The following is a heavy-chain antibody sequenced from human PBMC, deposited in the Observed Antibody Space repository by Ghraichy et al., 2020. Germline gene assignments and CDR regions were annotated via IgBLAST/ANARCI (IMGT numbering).Heavy chain of an antibody. CDR1: GGTFSSYA. CDR3: ARDVGGGNDEGRFDY. Sequence: SVKVSCKASGGTFSSYAISWVRQAPGQGLEWMGGIIPFFGTANYAQKFQGRVTITADESTSTAYMELSSLRSEDTAVYYCARDVGGGNDEGRFDYWGQGTLVTVSS. J-gene: IGHJ4*02. D-gene: IGHD4-23*01. CDR2: IIPFFGTA. V-gene: IGHV1-69*13.